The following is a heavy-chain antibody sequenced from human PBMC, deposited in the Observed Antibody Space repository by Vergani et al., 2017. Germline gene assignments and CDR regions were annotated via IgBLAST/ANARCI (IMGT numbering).Heavy chain of an antibody. J-gene: IGHJ4*02. CDR1: GFTFSSYW. D-gene: IGHD6-19*01. Sequence: EVQLVESGGGLVQPGGSLRLSCAASGFTFSSYWMHWVRQAPGKGLVWVSRINSDGSSTSYADSVKGRFTISRDNAKNTLYLQMNSLRAEDTAVYYCARVYTKQWLARIDYWGQGTLVTVSS. CDR3: ARVYTKQWLARIDY. V-gene: IGHV3-74*01. CDR2: INSDGSST.